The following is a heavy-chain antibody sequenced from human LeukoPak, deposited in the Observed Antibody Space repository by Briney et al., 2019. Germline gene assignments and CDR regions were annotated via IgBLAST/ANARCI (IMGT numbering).Heavy chain of an antibody. CDR3: ARTRGGDSFDY. Sequence: GESLKISCKGSGYSFSTYWIGWVRQMPGKGLEWMGIIYPGDADTRYSPSFQGQASISADKFISTAYLQWSSLKASDTAVYYCARTRGGDSFDYWGQGTLVAVSS. V-gene: IGHV5-51*01. D-gene: IGHD2-21*02. J-gene: IGHJ4*02. CDR2: IYPGDADT. CDR1: GYSFSTYW.